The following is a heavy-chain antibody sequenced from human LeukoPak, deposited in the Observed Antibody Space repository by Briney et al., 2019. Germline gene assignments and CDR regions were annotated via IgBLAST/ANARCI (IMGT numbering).Heavy chain of an antibody. CDR3: AELGITMIGGV. CDR1: GFTFNDYY. D-gene: IGHD3-10*02. CDR2: ISSSASTI. J-gene: IGHJ6*04. Sequence: GGSLRLSCAASGFTFNDYYMTWIRQAPGKGLEWVSYISSSASTIYYADSVKGRFTISRDNAKNSLYLQMNSLRAEDTAVYYCAELGITMIGGVWGKGTTVTISS. V-gene: IGHV3-11*04.